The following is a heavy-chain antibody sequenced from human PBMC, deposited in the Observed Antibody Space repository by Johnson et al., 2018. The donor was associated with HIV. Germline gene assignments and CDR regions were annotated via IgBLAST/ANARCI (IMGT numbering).Heavy chain of an antibody. V-gene: IGHV3-66*01. J-gene: IGHJ3*02. Sequence: VQLVESGGGLVRPGGSLRLSCTASGFTVSSNYMSWVRQAPGKGLEWVSVIDTAGSTYDADSVKGRFTISRDNTKNSLYLQMNSVRDDDTAVYYCARGQWLVPGAFDIWGQGTMVTVSS. D-gene: IGHD6-19*01. CDR2: IDTAGST. CDR1: GFTVSSNY. CDR3: ARGQWLVPGAFDI.